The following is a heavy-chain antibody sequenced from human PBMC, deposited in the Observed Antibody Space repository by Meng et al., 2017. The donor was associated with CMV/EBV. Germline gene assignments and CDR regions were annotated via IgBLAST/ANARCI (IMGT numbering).Heavy chain of an antibody. CDR3: ARDPGYSSSSGRYYYYYGMDV. J-gene: IGHJ6*02. V-gene: IGHV3-11*01. Sequence: GGSLRLSCAASGFTFSDYYMSWIRQAPGKGLEWVSYISSSGSTIYCADSVKGRFTISRDNAKNSLYLQMNSLRAEDTAVYYCARDPGYSSSSGRYYYYYGMDVWGQGTMVTVSS. D-gene: IGHD6-6*01. CDR2: ISSSGSTI. CDR1: GFTFSDYY.